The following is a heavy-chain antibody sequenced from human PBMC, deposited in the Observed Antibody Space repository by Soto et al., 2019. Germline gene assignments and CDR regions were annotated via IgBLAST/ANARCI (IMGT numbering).Heavy chain of an antibody. CDR2: INPNSGGT. D-gene: IGHD6-13*01. J-gene: IGHJ4*02. CDR1: GYTFTGYY. Sequence: GASVKVSCKASGYTFTGYYMHWVRQAPGQGLEWMGWINPNSGGTNYAQKFQGRVTMTRDTSISTAYTGLSRLRSDDTAVYYCARDSDSRIAAAGTPYWGQGTLVTVSS. V-gene: IGHV1-2*02. CDR3: ARDSDSRIAAAGTPY.